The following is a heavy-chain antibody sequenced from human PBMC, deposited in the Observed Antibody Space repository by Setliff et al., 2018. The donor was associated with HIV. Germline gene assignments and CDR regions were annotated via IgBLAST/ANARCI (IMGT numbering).Heavy chain of an antibody. CDR1: GDSISTGRYY. V-gene: IGHV4-39*01. Sequence: SETLSLTCTVSGDSISTGRYYWGWIRQPPGKGLEWIGSVFYSGGSYYTPSLKSRVTISVDTSKNQFFLKLSSVNAADTAVYYCARHCSGGTCYGPDAENFLHWGQGTLVTVS. D-gene: IGHD2-15*01. J-gene: IGHJ1*01. CDR2: VFYSGGS. CDR3: ARHCSGGTCYGPDAENFLH.